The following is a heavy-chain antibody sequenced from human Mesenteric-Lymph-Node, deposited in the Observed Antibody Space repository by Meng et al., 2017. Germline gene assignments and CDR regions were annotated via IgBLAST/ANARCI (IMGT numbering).Heavy chain of an antibody. D-gene: IGHD6-19*01. Sequence: SVKVSCKASGVTFSSYAISWVRQAPGQGLEWMGGIIPIFGTANYAQKFQGRVTITADKSTSTAYMELSSLRSEDTAVYYCARPWLSGWYVPDAFDIWGQGTMVTVSS. CDR3: ARPWLSGWYVPDAFDI. V-gene: IGHV1-69*06. CDR1: GVTFSSYA. J-gene: IGHJ3*02. CDR2: IIPIFGTA.